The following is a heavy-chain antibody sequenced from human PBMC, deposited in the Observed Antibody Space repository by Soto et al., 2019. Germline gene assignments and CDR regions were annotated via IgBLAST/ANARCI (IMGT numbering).Heavy chain of an antibody. J-gene: IGHJ4*01. CDR3: DKSNLSGWLYYFDY. Sequence: XESLRLSCAASGFTFSSIGMHWVRQAPGKGLDWVAIISSDGIDKYYADSVKGRFTISGDNSKNTLYLQMNSHRVEDTAVYHCDKSNLSGWLYYFDYWGHGTLVTVSS. V-gene: IGHV3-30*18. CDR1: GFTFSSIG. D-gene: IGHD6-19*01. CDR2: ISSDGIDK.